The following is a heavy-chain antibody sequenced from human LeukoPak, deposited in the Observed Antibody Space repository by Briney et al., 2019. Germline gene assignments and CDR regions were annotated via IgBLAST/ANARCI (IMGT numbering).Heavy chain of an antibody. CDR2: ISASGGST. CDR1: GFTFTSYA. CDR3: AKGDYYGPKFDY. V-gene: IGHV3-23*01. D-gene: IGHD3-10*01. Sequence: GGSLRLSCAASGFTFTSYAMSWVRQAPGKGLEWVSAISASGGSTYYADSVKGRFTISRDNSKNTLYLQMNSLRAEDTAVYYCAKGDYYGPKFDYWGQGTLVTVSS. J-gene: IGHJ4*02.